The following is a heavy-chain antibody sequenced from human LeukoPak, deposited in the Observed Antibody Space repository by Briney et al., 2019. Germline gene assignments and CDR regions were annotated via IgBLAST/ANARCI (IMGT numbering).Heavy chain of an antibody. Sequence: GGSLRLSCAASGFTFSDYYMSWIRQAPGKGLEWVSYIGSSGNTKYYADSVKGRFTISRDNAKNSLYLQMNSLRAEDTAVYYCATQKNDFWSGSSYDAFDIWGQGTMVTVSS. CDR1: GFTFSDYY. CDR2: IGSSGNTK. V-gene: IGHV3-11*01. D-gene: IGHD3-3*01. J-gene: IGHJ3*02. CDR3: ATQKNDFWSGSSYDAFDI.